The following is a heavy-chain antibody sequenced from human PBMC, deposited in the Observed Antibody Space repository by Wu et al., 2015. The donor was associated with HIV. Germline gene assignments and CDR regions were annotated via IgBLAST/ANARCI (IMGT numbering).Heavy chain of an antibody. CDR3: ATSYYGSGSYPTFYYYYAMDV. Sequence: QVQLVQSGAEVKKPGASVTVSCKASGYTFTVYYMHWMRQAPGQGLEWMGWMNSNNGKTGYGQKFQGRVAMTRNISTRTAYMELSGLKSEDTAVYYCATSYYGSGSYPTFYYYYAMDVWGQGTTVTVSS. V-gene: IGHV1-8*02. D-gene: IGHD3-10*01. J-gene: IGHJ6*02. CDR2: MNSNNGKT. CDR1: GYTFTVYY.